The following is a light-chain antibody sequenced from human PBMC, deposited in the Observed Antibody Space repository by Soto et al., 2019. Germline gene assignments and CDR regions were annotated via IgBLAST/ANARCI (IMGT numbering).Light chain of an antibody. CDR1: QSLLHSNGYNY. CDR3: QQYGSSPTWT. CDR2: LAS. Sequence: DIVMTQSPLPLPVTPGEAASISCRSNQSLLHSNGYNYLDWYLQKPGQSPQLLIYLASNRASGVPDRFSGSGSGTDFTLTISRLEPEDFAVYYCQQYGSSPTWTCGQGTKVDIK. V-gene: IGKV2-28*01. J-gene: IGKJ1*01.